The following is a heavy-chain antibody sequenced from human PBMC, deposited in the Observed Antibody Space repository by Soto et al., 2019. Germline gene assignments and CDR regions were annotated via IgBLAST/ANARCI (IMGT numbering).Heavy chain of an antibody. CDR1: GYTFTGYY. CDR2: INPNSGGT. J-gene: IGHJ6*03. Sequence: ASVKVSCKASGYTFTGYYMHWVRQAPGQGLEWMGWINPNSGGTNYAQKFQGWVTMTRDTSISTAYMELGRLRSDDSDEYCGAKWSPGFSMGGKGGYYYYMDVWGKGPTVTVSS. D-gene: IGHD3-16*01. CDR3: AKWSPGFSMGGKGGYYYYMDV. V-gene: IGHV1-2*04.